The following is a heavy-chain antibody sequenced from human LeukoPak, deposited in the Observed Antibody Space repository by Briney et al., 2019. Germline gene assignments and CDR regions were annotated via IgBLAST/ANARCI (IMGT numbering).Heavy chain of an antibody. CDR1: GGSISTYY. Sequence: SETLSLTCTVPGGSISTYYWSWIRQPVGKGLEWIGYIYYNESTNYNPSVKSRVTISADTSKNQFSLKLRSVTAADTAVYYCARGRWLVNYWGQGTLVTVSS. CDR2: IYYNEST. D-gene: IGHD6-19*01. J-gene: IGHJ4*02. V-gene: IGHV4-59*01. CDR3: ARGRWLVNY.